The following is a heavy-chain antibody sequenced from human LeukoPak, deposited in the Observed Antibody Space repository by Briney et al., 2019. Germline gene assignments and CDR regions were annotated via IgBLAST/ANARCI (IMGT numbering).Heavy chain of an antibody. CDR3: ARDLRRDGYNPNGI. CDR1: GFTFSSYT. CDR2: ISSSSSYI. Sequence: GGSLRLSCAASGFTFSSYTMNWVRQAPGKGLEWVSSISSSSSYIYYADSVKGRFTISRDNAKNSLYLQMNSLRAEDTAVYYCARDLRRDGYNPNGIWRQGTLVTVSS. V-gene: IGHV3-21*01. J-gene: IGHJ4*02. D-gene: IGHD5-24*01.